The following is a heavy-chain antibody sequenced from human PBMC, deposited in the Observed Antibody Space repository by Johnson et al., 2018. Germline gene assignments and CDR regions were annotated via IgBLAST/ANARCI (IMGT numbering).Heavy chain of an antibody. CDR3: AGTSNAFDI. CDR1: GFTFSNYG. D-gene: IGHD6-6*01. CDR2: VSYDGSNK. V-gene: IGHV3-30*03. Sequence: QVQLGQSGGGLVKPGRSLRLSCAASGFTFSNYGMHWVRQAPGKGLEWVAVVSYDGSNKYYADSVKGRFTISRDNSKNTLYLQMNSLRAEDTAVYYCAGTSNAFDIWGQGTMVTVSS. J-gene: IGHJ3*02.